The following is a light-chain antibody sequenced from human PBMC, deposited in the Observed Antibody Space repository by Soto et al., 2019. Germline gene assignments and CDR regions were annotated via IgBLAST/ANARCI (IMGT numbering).Light chain of an antibody. CDR3: QQYNNWPPTWT. CDR2: AVS. Sequence: ELVMTQSPATLSVSPGERATLSCRASQSVSTNLAWYQQKPGQAPRLLIYAVSTRATGIPARFSGSGSGTEFTLTINSLQSEDFAVYYCQQYNNWPPTWTFGQGTKVDI. V-gene: IGKV3-15*01. J-gene: IGKJ1*01. CDR1: QSVSTN.